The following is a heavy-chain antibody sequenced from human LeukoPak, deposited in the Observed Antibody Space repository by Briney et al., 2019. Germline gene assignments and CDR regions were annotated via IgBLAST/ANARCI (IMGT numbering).Heavy chain of an antibody. D-gene: IGHD6-13*01. CDR1: GFTFSSYA. Sequence: GSLRLSCAASGFTFSSYAMSWVRQAPGKGLEWVSAISGSGGSTYYADSVKGRFTISRDNSKSTLYLQMNSLRAEDTAVYYCAKDPGGIAAAGTFDYWGQGTLVTVSS. J-gene: IGHJ4*02. CDR3: AKDPGGIAAAGTFDY. CDR2: ISGSGGST. V-gene: IGHV3-23*01.